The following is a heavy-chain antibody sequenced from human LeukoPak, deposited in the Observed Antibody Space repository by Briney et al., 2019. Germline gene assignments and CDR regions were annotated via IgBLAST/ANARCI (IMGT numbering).Heavy chain of an antibody. Sequence: ASVKVSCKASGYTFTNYGISWVRQAPGQGLEWMGWISAYNGNTNYAQEVRGRVTMTTDTSTSTAYMELRSLGSDDTAVYYCARGLGCSGGSCYFDYWGQGTLVTVSS. J-gene: IGHJ4*02. D-gene: IGHD2-15*01. CDR3: ARGLGCSGGSCYFDY. V-gene: IGHV1-18*01. CDR1: GYTFTNYG. CDR2: ISAYNGNT.